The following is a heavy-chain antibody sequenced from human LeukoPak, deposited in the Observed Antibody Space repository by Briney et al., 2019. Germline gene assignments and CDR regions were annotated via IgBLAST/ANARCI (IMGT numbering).Heavy chain of an antibody. CDR1: GDSISSGAFY. CDR3: AGEAEYGDSYS. D-gene: IGHD2-21*02. V-gene: IGHV4-30-2*01. CDR2: IYRGRT. J-gene: IGHJ5*02. Sequence: SQTLSRTCAVSGDSISSGAFYWNWIRQAPGKGPEWIGNIYRGRTRFNPSLTSRVTISLDMSKSQVSLNLTSVTAADTAIYYCAGEAEYGDSYSWGQGTLVVVSA.